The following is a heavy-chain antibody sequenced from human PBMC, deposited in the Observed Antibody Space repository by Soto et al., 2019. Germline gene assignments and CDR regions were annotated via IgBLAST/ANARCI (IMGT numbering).Heavy chain of an antibody. CDR1: GGSISYYY. CDR3: ARETKYSSPSPAAFDI. D-gene: IGHD6-6*01. Sequence: QVQLQESGPGLVKPSETLSLTCTVSGGSISYYYWSWIRQPPGKGLEWIGSIYYSGSTNYNPSLKSRVTISVDTSKNQFSLKLKSVTAADTAVYYCARETKYSSPSPAAFDIWGQGTMVTVSS. CDR2: IYYSGST. V-gene: IGHV4-59*01. J-gene: IGHJ3*02.